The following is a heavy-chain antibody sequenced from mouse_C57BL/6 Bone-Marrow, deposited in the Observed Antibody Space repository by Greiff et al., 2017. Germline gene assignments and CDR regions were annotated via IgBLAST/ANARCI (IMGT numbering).Heavy chain of an antibody. Sequence: VKLQQPGTELVKPGASVKLSCKASGYTFTSYWMHWVKQRPGQGLEWIGNINPSNGGTNYNEKFKSKATLTVDKSSSTAYMQRSSLTSEDAAVYYCAREDWGLRRHFAYWGQGTLVTVSA. V-gene: IGHV1-53*01. CDR2: INPSNGGT. CDR3: AREDWGLRRHFAY. CDR1: GYTFTSYW. J-gene: IGHJ3*01. D-gene: IGHD2-4*01.